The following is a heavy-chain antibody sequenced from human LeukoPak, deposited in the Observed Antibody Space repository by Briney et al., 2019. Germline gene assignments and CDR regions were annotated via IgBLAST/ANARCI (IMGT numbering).Heavy chain of an antibody. J-gene: IGHJ4*02. Sequence: ASVKVSCKASGYTFTNYAMNWVRQAPGQGLEWMGWINTNTGNPTYAQGFTGRFVFSLDTSVSTAYLQISSLKAEDTAVYYCARKNWNYGKSLFDYWGQGTLVTVSS. CDR2: INTNTGNP. CDR3: ARKNWNYGKSLFDY. V-gene: IGHV7-4-1*02. CDR1: GYTFTNYA. D-gene: IGHD1-7*01.